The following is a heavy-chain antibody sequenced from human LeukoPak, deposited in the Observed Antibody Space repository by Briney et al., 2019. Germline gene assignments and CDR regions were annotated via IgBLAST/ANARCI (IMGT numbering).Heavy chain of an antibody. D-gene: IGHD4-17*01. V-gene: IGHV3-30*18. CDR2: ISYDGSNK. CDR3: AKGLVTVTTLDY. Sequence: GGSLRLSCAASEFTYGMHWVRQAPGKGLEWVAVISYDGSNKYYADSVKGRFTISRDNSKNTLYLQMNSLRAEDTAVYYCAKGLVTVTTLDYWGQGTLVTVSS. J-gene: IGHJ4*02. CDR1: EFTYG.